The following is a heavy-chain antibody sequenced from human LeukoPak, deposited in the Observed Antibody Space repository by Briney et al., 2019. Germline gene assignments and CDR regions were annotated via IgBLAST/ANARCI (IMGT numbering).Heavy chain of an antibody. CDR1: GGSISSTNYY. CDR3: ARSLPVMDTAMVVSSWYFDL. V-gene: IGHV4-39*07. Sequence: SETLSLTCTVSGGSISSTNYYWGWIRQPPGKGLEWIGEINHSGSTNYNPSLKSRVTISVDTSKNQFSLKLSSVTAADTAVYYCARSLPVMDTAMVVSSWYFDLWGRGTLVTVSS. D-gene: IGHD5-18*01. J-gene: IGHJ2*01. CDR2: INHSGST.